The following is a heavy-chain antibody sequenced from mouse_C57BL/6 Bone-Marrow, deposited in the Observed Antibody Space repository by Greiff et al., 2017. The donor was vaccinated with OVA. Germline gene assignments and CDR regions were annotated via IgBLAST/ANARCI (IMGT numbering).Heavy chain of an antibody. Sequence: EVKVEESGGGLVKPGGSLKLSCAASGFTFSSYAMSWVRQTPDKRLEWVATISDGGSYTYYPDNVKGRFTISRDNAKNNLYLQMSHLKSEDTAMYYCARNYAMDYWGQGTSVTVSS. J-gene: IGHJ4*01. CDR3: ARNYAMDY. V-gene: IGHV5-4*03. CDR2: ISDGGSYT. CDR1: GFTFSSYA.